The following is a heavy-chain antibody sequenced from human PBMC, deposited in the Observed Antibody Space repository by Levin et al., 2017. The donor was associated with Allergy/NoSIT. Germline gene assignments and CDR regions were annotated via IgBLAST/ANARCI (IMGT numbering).Heavy chain of an antibody. Sequence: PSETLSLTCALSGGSISSRNWWTWVRQPPGKGLEWIGEIFHSGSTTYNPSLKSRVTISVDKSKNQFSLKLTSVTAADTAVYYCARLSVFGGYDLDDAFDIWGQGTMVTVSS. D-gene: IGHD5-12*01. J-gene: IGHJ3*02. CDR2: IFHSGST. CDR3: ARLSVFGGYDLDDAFDI. CDR1: GGSISSRNW. V-gene: IGHV4-4*02.